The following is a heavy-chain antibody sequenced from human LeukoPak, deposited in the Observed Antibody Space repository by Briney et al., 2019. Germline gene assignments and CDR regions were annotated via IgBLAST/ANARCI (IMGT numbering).Heavy chain of an antibody. Sequence: PSETLSLTCTVSGGSISSVGYYWSWIRQHPGKGLEWIGHFYYSGSTYYNPSLKSRVTISVDTSKNQFSLKLSSVTAADTAVYYCARDRDTAMAPGAFDIWGQGTMVTVSS. CDR3: ARDRDTAMAPGAFDI. V-gene: IGHV4-31*03. D-gene: IGHD5-18*01. J-gene: IGHJ3*02. CDR2: FYYSGST. CDR1: GGSISSVGYY.